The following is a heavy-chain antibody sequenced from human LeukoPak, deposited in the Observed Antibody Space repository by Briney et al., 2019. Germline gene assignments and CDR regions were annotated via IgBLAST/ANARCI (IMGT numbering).Heavy chain of an antibody. CDR1: GYTFSSYS. D-gene: IGHD3-22*01. CDR3: VRLRRNSDTSGFYYYYDF. V-gene: IGHV3-21*01. J-gene: IGHJ4*02. CDR2: ISVRSNYI. Sequence: GGSLRLSCLASGYTFSSYSINWVRQAPGKGLEWVLSISVRSNYIYYADSVRGRFRISRDDARDSLYLQMNSLRAEDTAVYYCVRLRRNSDTSGFYYYYDFWGQGTLVTVSS.